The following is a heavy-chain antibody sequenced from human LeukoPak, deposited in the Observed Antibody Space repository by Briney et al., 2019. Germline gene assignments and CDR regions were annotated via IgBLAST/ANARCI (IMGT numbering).Heavy chain of an antibody. D-gene: IGHD1-7*01. J-gene: IGHJ4*02. CDR3: ARGWNYAFRFDY. V-gene: IGHV3-7*01. CDR1: GFTFSDYW. Sequence: GGSLRLSCAASGFTFSDYWMTWVRQAPGKGLEWVAHIKQDGSERYYGDSVTGRFTISRDNAKNLVYLQMNSLGAEDTAIYYCARGWNYAFRFDYWGQGTLVTVSS. CDR2: IKQDGSER.